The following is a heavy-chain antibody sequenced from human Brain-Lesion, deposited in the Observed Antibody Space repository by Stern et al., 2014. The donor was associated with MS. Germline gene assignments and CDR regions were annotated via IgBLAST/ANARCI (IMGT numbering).Heavy chain of an antibody. CDR1: GFSLNTPGVG. CDR3: ARRRVAVVVRAPPNYFDP. D-gene: IGHD4-23*01. Sequence: QVTLRESGPTLVKPTQTLTLTCIFSGFSLNTPGVGVGWIRQPPGKALEWLAFIFWDDDNLYSPSVKNRVTISKDPSKNQVVLTMSNMDPVDTGTYFCARRRVAVVVRAPPNYFDPWGQGTLVTVSA. CDR2: IFWDDDN. J-gene: IGHJ5*02. V-gene: IGHV2-5*02.